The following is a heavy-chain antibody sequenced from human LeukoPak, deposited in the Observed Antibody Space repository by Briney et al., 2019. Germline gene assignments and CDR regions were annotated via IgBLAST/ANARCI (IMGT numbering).Heavy chain of an antibody. Sequence: SETLSLTCTVSGGSISSGGYYWSWIRQHPGKGLEWIGYIYYSGSTYYNPSLKSRVTISVDTSKNQFSLKLSSMTAADSAVYYCATTPSSIVVRPAAMDALDIWGQGTMVTVSS. CDR3: ATTPSSIVVRPAAMDALDI. V-gene: IGHV4-31*03. D-gene: IGHD2-2*01. J-gene: IGHJ3*02. CDR1: GGSISSGGYY. CDR2: IYYSGST.